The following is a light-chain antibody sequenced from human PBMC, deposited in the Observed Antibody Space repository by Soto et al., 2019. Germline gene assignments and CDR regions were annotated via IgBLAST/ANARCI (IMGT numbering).Light chain of an antibody. CDR2: EVT. J-gene: IGLJ3*02. Sequence: QSVLTQHASVSGSPGQSITISCTGTSSDIGIFNYVSWYQQHPGKAPKLIIYEVTNRPSGVSDRFSGSKSGSTASLNISGLQADDEADYYCSSYTSSSALGVFGGGTKLTVL. CDR1: SSDIGIFNY. CDR3: SSYTSSSALGV. V-gene: IGLV2-14*01.